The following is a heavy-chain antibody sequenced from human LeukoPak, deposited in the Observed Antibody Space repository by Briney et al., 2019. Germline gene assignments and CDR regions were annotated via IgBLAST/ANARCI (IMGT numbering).Heavy chain of an antibody. CDR1: GFTFGDYA. D-gene: IGHD3-22*01. V-gene: IGHV3-49*04. J-gene: IGHJ4*02. CDR3: TRTTYCYDSSGHTFDY. Sequence: GGSLRLSCTASGFTFGDYAMSWVRQAPGKGLEWVGFIRSKAYGGTTEYAASVKGRFTISRDDSKSIAYLQMNSLKTEDTAVYYCTRTTYCYDSSGHTFDYWGQGTLVTVSS. CDR2: IRSKAYGGTT.